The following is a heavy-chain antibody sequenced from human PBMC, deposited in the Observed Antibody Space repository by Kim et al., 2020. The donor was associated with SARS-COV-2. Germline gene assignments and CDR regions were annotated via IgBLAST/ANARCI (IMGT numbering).Heavy chain of an antibody. CDR2: IYPGDSDT. Sequence: GESLKISCKGSGYSFTSYWIGWVRQMPGKGLEWMGIIYPGDSDTRYSPSFQGQVTISADKSISTAYLQWSSLKASDTAMYYCARSVGYYGSGSYYNWFDPWGQGNLVTVSS. J-gene: IGHJ5*01. CDR3: ARSVGYYGSGSYYNWFDP. D-gene: IGHD3-10*01. CDR1: GYSFTSYW. V-gene: IGHV5-51*01.